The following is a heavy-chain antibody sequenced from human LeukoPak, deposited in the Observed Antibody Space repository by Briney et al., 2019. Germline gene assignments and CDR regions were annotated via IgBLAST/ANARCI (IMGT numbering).Heavy chain of an antibody. V-gene: IGHV1-8*01. CDR3: ARGGDYDSSVNY. J-gene: IGHJ4*02. CDR2: MNPNSGNT. D-gene: IGHD3-22*01. Sequence: ASVKVSCKASGYTFTSYDINWVRQATGQGLGWMGWMNPNSGNTGYAQKFQGRVTMTRNTSISTAYMELSSLRSEDTAVYYCARGGDYDSSVNYWGQGTLVTVSS. CDR1: GYTFTSYD.